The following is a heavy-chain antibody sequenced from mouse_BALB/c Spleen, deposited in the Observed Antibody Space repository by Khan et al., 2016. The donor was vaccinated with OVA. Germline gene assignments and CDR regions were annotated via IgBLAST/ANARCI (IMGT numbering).Heavy chain of an antibody. CDR2: ISTYYGDA. J-gene: IGHJ3*01. CDR3: ARGGGGDRFLY. V-gene: IGHV1S137*01. Sequence: VQLQESGTELVRPGVSVKISCKGSGYTFTDFTMHWMKQSHAMSLEWIGVISTYYGDADYNQKFKGKATMTVDKSSNTAYMDLARLTSEDSAIYYSARGGGGDRFLYWGQGTLVTVSA. CDR1: GYTFTDFT.